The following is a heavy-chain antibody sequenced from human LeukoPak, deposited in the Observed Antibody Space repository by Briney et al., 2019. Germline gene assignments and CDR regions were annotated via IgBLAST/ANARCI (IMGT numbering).Heavy chain of an antibody. CDR1: GFTFSDYF. CDR2: IYSSTNYT. CDR3: MRGEVLYGY. J-gene: IGHJ4*02. Sequence: WGSLRLSCAASGFTFSDYFMNWIRQAPGKGLEWLSYIYSSTNYTNYADSVKGRFTISRDNAKNSLYLQTNVLRADDTAVYYCMRGEVLYGYWDQGTLVTVSA. D-gene: IGHD2-8*01. V-gene: IGHV3-11*05.